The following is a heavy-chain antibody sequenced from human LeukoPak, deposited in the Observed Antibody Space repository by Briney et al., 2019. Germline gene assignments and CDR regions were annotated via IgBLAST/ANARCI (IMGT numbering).Heavy chain of an antibody. J-gene: IGHJ4*02. V-gene: IGHV1-24*01. D-gene: IGHD3-10*01. CDR3: ATERITMVRGDPSGYFDY. CDR2: FDPEDGET. Sequence: ASVKVSCKVSGYTLTELSMHWVRQAPGKGLEWMGGFDPEDGETIYAQKFQGRVTMTEDTSTDTAYMELSSLRSEDTAVCYCATERITMVRGDPSGYFDYWGQGTLVTVSS. CDR1: GYTLTELS.